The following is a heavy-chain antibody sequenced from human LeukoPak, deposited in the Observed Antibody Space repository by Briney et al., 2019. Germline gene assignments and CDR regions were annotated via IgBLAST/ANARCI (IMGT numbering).Heavy chain of an antibody. D-gene: IGHD1-26*01. Sequence: GGSLRLSCAASGFTFSSYGMHWVRQAPGKGLEWVAVISYDGSNKYYADSVKGRFTISRDNSKNTLYLQMNSLRAEDTAVYYCAKEGVGADYGMDVWGQGTTVTVSS. CDR3: AKEGVGADYGMDV. CDR2: ISYDGSNK. CDR1: GFTFSSYG. V-gene: IGHV3-30*18. J-gene: IGHJ6*02.